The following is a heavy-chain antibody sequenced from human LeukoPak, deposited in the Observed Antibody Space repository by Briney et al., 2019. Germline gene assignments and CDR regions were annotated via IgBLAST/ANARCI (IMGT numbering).Heavy chain of an antibody. D-gene: IGHD2-2*01. J-gene: IGHJ6*02. CDR2: IYYSGST. CDR1: GGSISSYY. Sequence: MSSETLSLTCSVSGGSISSYYWSWIRQPPGKGLEYIGDIYYSGSTNYNPSLKSRVTISVDTSKDQFSLNLTSVTAADTAVYYCARLKCISTTCPSRYVMDVWGQGTTVTVSS. V-gene: IGHV4-59*01. CDR3: ARLKCISTTCPSRYVMDV.